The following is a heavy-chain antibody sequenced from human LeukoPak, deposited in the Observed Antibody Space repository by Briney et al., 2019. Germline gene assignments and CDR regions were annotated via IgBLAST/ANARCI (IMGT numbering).Heavy chain of an antibody. J-gene: IGHJ3*02. Sequence: KPGGSLRLSCAASGFTFGNAWMSWVRQAPGKGLEWVGRIKRKTNGGTTDYGAPVKGRFTISRDDSKNTLYLQMNSLKTEDTAVYYCTTHVCYGSGTFDNWGQGTMVTVSS. CDR2: IKRKTNGGTT. CDR1: GFTFGNAW. CDR3: TTHVCYGSGTFDN. D-gene: IGHD3-10*01. V-gene: IGHV3-15*01.